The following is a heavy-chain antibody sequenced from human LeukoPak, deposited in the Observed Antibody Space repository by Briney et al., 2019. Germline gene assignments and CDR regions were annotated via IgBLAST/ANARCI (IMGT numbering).Heavy chain of an antibody. D-gene: IGHD2-2*01. CDR2: ISAYNGNT. V-gene: IGHV1-18*01. CDR3: ARARSWTDIVVVPAAVDY. Sequence: ASVKVSCKASGYTFTSYGISWVRQAPGQGLEWMGWISAYNGNTNYAQKLQGRVTMTTDTSTSTAYMELRSLRSDDTAVYYCARARSWTDIVVVPAAVDYWGQGTLVTVSS. J-gene: IGHJ4*02. CDR1: GYTFTSYG.